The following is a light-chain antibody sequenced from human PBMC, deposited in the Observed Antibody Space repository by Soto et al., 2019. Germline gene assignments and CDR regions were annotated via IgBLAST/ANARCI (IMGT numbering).Light chain of an antibody. J-gene: IGKJ1*01. CDR2: GAS. V-gene: IGKV3D-15*01. CDR1: QSVSSN. Sequence: EIVMTQSPATLSVSPGERATLSCRASQSVSSNLAWYQQKPGQAPRLLIYGASTRATGIPARFSGSVSGTEFTLTISSLQSEDFAVYYCQQYNNWPWTFGQGTKVDI. CDR3: QQYNNWPWT.